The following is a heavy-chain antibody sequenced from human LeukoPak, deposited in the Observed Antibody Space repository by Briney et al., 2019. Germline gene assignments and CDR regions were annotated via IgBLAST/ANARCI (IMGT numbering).Heavy chain of an antibody. CDR2: IYYSGST. J-gene: IGHJ4*02. CDR1: GGSISSSFYY. Sequence: SETLSLTCTVSGGSISSSFYYWGWIRQPPVKGLEWIGYIYYSGSTNYNTSLKSPVTISVDTSKNQFSLRLRSVTAADTDVYYCARDRGRYFDYCGQGTVVTVSS. CDR3: ARDRGRYFDY. D-gene: IGHD3-10*01. V-gene: IGHV4-61*01.